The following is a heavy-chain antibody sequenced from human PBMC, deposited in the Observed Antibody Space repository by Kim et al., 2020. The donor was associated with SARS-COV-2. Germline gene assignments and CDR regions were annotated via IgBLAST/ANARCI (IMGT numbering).Heavy chain of an antibody. D-gene: IGHD3-10*01. Sequence: GESLKISCKDSGYTFTSQWIAWVRQMPGKGLEWMGIIYADDSDTRYSPSFQGHVTISVDKSISTAYLQWNSLRASDTAMYYCASGGGSGSCYKFDHWGQGTLVTVSS. CDR2: IYADDSDT. V-gene: IGHV5-51*01. J-gene: IGHJ4*02. CDR3: ASGGGSGSCYKFDH. CDR1: GYTFTSQW.